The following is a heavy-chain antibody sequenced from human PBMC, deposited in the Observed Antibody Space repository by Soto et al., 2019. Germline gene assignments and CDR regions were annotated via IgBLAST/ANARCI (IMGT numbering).Heavy chain of an antibody. Sequence: NPGGSLRLSCAASGFTFSNAWMSWVRQAPGKGLEWVGRIKSKTDGGTTDYAAPVKGRFTISRDDSKNTLYLQMNSLKTEDTAVYYCTTDLTVVGATDDPDAFDIWGQGTMVTVSS. D-gene: IGHD1-26*01. CDR1: GFTFSNAW. J-gene: IGHJ3*02. CDR3: TTDLTVVGATDDPDAFDI. CDR2: IKSKTDGGTT. V-gene: IGHV3-15*01.